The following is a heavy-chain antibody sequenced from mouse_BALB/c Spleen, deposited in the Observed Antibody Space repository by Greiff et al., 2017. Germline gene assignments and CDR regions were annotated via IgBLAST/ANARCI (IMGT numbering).Heavy chain of an antibody. V-gene: IGHV5-9-3*01. CDR3: ARQGKGGFAY. J-gene: IGHJ3*01. CDR2: ISSGGSYT. D-gene: IGHD1-3*01. CDR1: GFTFSSYA. Sequence: EVKLVESGGGLVKPGGSLKLSCAASGFTFSSYAMSWVRQTPEKRLEWVATISSGGSYTYYPDSVKGRFTISRDNAKNTLYLQMSSLRSEDTAMYYCARQGKGGFAYWGQGTLVTVSA.